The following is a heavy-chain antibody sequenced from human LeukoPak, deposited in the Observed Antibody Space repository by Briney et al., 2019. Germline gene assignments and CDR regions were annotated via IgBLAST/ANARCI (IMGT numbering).Heavy chain of an antibody. Sequence: GGSLRLSCAASGFTFSSYEMNWVRQAPGKGLEWVSYISSSGSTIYYADSVKGRFTISGDNAKNSLYLQMNSLRAEDTAVYYCARAGGYSSGWWARNYYMDVWGKGTTVTISS. D-gene: IGHD6-19*01. J-gene: IGHJ6*03. CDR1: GFTFSSYE. CDR3: ARAGGYSSGWWARNYYMDV. V-gene: IGHV3-48*03. CDR2: ISSSGSTI.